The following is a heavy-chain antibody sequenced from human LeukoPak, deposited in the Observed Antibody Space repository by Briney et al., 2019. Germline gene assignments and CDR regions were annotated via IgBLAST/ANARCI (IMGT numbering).Heavy chain of an antibody. V-gene: IGHV4-39*01. D-gene: IGHD3-10*01. J-gene: IGHJ3*02. CDR3: ARYQGGTMFDI. CDR2: IDSRGST. CDR1: GDSISSSSYY. Sequence: WETLSLTCSVSGDSISSSSYYWGWIRQPPGEGLEWIGSIDSRGSTSYNPSLKSRVTISSDTSKNQFSLKLRSLTAADTAAYYCARYQGGTMFDIWGQGTMVTVSS.